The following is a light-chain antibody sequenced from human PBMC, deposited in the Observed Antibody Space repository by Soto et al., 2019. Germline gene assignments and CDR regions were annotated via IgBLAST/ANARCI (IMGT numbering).Light chain of an antibody. CDR3: VAWDDSLSARV. CDR2: AND. Sequence: QSVLTQPPSASGTPGQRVTISCSGSGSNVGTSYVYWYQQLPGTAPKLLIYANDQRPSGVPDRFSGSKSGPSASLAISGLRSEDEADYYCVAWDDSLSARVFGGGTQLTVL. J-gene: IGLJ3*02. CDR1: GSNVGTSY. V-gene: IGLV1-47*01.